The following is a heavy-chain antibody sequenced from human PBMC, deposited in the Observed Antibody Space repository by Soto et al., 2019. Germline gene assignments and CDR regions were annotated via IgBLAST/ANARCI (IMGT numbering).Heavy chain of an antibody. D-gene: IGHD3-3*01. Sequence: SVKVSCTASGCNFRTYSQYWVRQASLQRLELMGWSNGGKGKARYSQKFQDRVTITKDTSTYTAYMEVRSLRSDDPAVYYCARDFGSEFSAPVAVFDYRG. CDR1: GCNFRTYS. J-gene: IGHJ4*01. CDR3: ARDFGSEFSAPVAVFDY. CDR2: SNGGKGKA. V-gene: IGHV1-3*01.